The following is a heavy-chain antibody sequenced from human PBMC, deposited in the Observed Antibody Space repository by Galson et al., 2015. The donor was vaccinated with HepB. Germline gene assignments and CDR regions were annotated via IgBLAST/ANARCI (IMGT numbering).Heavy chain of an antibody. CDR3: XRERGYYYYVDV. J-gene: IGHJ6*03. CDR2: IWXXXXKX. V-gene: IGHV3-33*01. Sequence: SLRLSCAASGFSFTSYGMHXXXQAPXXGLXWXXVIWXXXXKXXXXXAVKCRFTNSRENXKNTLYLQMNSLRAEDTAVYYCXRERGYYYYVDVWGKGTTVTV. CDR1: GFSFTSYG.